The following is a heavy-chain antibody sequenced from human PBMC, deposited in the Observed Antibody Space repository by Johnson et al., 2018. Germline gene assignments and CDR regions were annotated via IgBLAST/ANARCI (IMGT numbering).Heavy chain of an antibody. CDR2: IGTAGDT. J-gene: IGHJ6*02. V-gene: IGHV3-13*04. D-gene: IGHD6-6*01. CDR3: ARDQGSSSSMIDYYYYYGMDV. CDR1: GFTVSSNY. Sequence: VQLVESGGGLIQPGGSLRLSCAASGFTVSSNYMSWVRQAPGKGLEWVSVIGTAGDTYYPGSVKGRFTISRENANNSLYLQMNSLRAEDTAVYYCARDQGSSSSMIDYYYYYGMDVWGQGTTVTVSS.